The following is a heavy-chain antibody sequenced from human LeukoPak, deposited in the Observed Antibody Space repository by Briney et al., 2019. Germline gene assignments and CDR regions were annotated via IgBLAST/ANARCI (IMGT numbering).Heavy chain of an antibody. CDR3: ARLDQLEQGFWYFDL. CDR1: GGSFSDYY. CDR2: ITRSGNI. J-gene: IGHJ2*01. D-gene: IGHD1/OR15-1a*01. Sequence: PSETLSLTCAVYGGSFSDYYWSWIRQPPGKGLEWIGEITRSGNINYNPSLKSRVSISVDTSKKQAYLRLRYVTAADTAVYYCARLDQLEQGFWYFDLWGRGTLVTVSS. V-gene: IGHV4-34*01.